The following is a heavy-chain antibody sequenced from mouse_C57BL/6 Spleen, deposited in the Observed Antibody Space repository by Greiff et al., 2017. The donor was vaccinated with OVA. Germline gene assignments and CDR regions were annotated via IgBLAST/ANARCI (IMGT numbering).Heavy chain of an antibody. CDR1: GFTFNTYA. V-gene: IGHV10-3*01. CDR3: VRDAGTLYGSIAMDY. CDR2: IRRKSGNFAT. Sequence: EVQLVESGGGLVQPKGSLKLSCAASGFTFNTYAMHWVRQAPGKGLEWVARIRRKSGNFATYYADSVKDRFTISRADSQSILHLQMNNRRTEDTAMYYCVRDAGTLYGSIAMDYWGQGTSVTVSS. D-gene: IGHD1-1*01. J-gene: IGHJ4*01.